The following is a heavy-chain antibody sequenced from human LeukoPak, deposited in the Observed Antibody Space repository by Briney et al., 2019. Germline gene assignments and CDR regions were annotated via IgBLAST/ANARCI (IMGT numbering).Heavy chain of an antibody. CDR3: AKDFGDFSPPLFDS. J-gene: IGHJ4*01. CDR2: ISGLSGRT. CDR1: GFPFSSYA. V-gene: IGHV3-23*01. D-gene: IGHD4-17*01. Sequence: GGPLTLPCAPSGFPFSSYAMSWVRQAPGKGREGVSSISGLSGRTYYADSVKGRVTISRDNSKNALSLQMNSLRAEDTAVYYCAKDFGDFSPPLFDSWGHGTLVTVSS.